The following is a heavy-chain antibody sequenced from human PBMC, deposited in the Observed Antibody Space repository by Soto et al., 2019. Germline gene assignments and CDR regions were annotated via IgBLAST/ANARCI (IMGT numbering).Heavy chain of an antibody. CDR1: GFTFSSYA. J-gene: IGHJ4*02. V-gene: IGHV3-23*01. D-gene: IGHD2-15*01. Sequence: EVQLLESGGGLVQPGGSLRLSCAASGFTFSSYAMSWVRQAPGKGLEWVSAISGSGGSTYYADSVKGRFTISRDNSKNTLYLQMNGLRAEDTAVYYCAKDKKVVVAATPREHWGQGTLVTVSS. CDR3: AKDKKVVVAATPREH. CDR2: ISGSGGST.